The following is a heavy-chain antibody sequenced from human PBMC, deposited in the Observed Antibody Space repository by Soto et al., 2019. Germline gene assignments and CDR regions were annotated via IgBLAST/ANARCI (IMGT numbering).Heavy chain of an antibody. CDR2: IIPILGTA. Sequence: SVKVSCKASGGTFSSYAISWVRQAPGQGLEWMGGIIPILGTANYAQKFQGRVTITADESTSTAYMELSSLRSEDTAVYYCGRVPSSYDSSGYYSFGWYFDLWGRGTLVTVSS. J-gene: IGHJ2*01. D-gene: IGHD3-22*01. V-gene: IGHV1-69*13. CDR1: GGTFSSYA. CDR3: GRVPSSYDSSGYYSFGWYFDL.